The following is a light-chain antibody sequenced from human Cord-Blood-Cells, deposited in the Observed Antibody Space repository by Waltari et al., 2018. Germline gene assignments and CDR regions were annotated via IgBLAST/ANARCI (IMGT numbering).Light chain of an antibody. J-gene: IGLJ3*02. Sequence: QSVLTQPPSASGTPGQRVTISCSGSSSNIGSNYVYWYQQLPGTSPKLLIYRKNQRPSGVPDRFSGSKSGTSASLAISELRSEDEADYYCAAWDDSLSGWVFGGGTKLTVL. CDR2: RKN. CDR1: SSNIGSNY. CDR3: AAWDDSLSGWV. V-gene: IGLV1-47*01.